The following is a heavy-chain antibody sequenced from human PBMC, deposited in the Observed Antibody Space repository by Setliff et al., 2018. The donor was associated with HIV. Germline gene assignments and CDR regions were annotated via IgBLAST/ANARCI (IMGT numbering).Heavy chain of an antibody. CDR1: GFTFISYG. V-gene: IGHV3-30*02. Sequence: GGSLRLSCAVSGFTFISYGMYWVRQAPGKGLEWVAFIRYDGSKKYYADSVKGRFTISRDHSGNTVYLQMNSLRTEDTSLYYCAKGVYVDSRGSHFGIESLGQGTLVTVSS. J-gene: IGHJ4*02. D-gene: IGHD3-22*01. CDR2: IRYDGSKK. CDR3: AKGVYVDSRGSHFGIES.